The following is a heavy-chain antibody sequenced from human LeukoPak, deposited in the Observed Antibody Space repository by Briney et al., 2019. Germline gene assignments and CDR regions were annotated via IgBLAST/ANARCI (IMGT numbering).Heavy chain of an antibody. J-gene: IGHJ4*02. CDR1: GFTFSSYW. Sequence: GGSLRLSCAASGFTFSSYWMHWVRQSPGKGLVWVSRINGDGSSTNYADSVKGRFTISRDNAKNTVHVQMSSLRAADTGVYYCTRDRGDGYVHFDYWGQGALVTVSS. D-gene: IGHD5-24*01. V-gene: IGHV3-74*01. CDR2: INGDGSST. CDR3: TRDRGDGYVHFDY.